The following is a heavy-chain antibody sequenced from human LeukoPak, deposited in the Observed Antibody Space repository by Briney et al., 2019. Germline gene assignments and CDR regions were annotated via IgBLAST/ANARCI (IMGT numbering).Heavy chain of an antibody. CDR1: GFTFSRYW. D-gene: IGHD6-13*01. J-gene: IGHJ4*02. CDR3: ASWEGSSWFDY. Sequence: GGSLRLSCAGSGFTFSRYWMSWVRQAPGKGLEWVANIKQDGSEKSYVDSVKSRFTISGDNAKNSLYLQMDSLRAEDTAVYYCASWEGSSWFDYWGQGTLVTVSS. V-gene: IGHV3-7*01. CDR2: IKQDGSEK.